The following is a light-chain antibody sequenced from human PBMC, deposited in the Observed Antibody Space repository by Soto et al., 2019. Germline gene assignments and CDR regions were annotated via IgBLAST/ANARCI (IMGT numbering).Light chain of an antibody. CDR3: QQSYSVLFT. J-gene: IGKJ2*01. CDR2: EAS. CDR1: QSLYNY. Sequence: DIQMTQFPSSLSAYIGDRVTIPCRASQSLYNYLNWYQQQPGKAPRLLIYEASSLQSDVPSRFSGSGSGTDFNLTISSLQPEDFATYYCQQSYSVLFTFGQGTKVDIK. V-gene: IGKV1-39*01.